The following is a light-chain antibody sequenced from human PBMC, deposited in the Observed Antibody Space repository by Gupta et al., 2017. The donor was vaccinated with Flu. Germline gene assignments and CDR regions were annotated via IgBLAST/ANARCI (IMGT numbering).Light chain of an antibody. CDR1: SSNIGAGYD. V-gene: IGLV1-40*01. Sequence: VTISCTESSSNIGAGYDVHWYQQLPGTAPKLLIYGNSNRHAGVPDRFSDAKSGTSASLAITGLQAEDEGDYYCQSYESSLGGSVFGGGTKVTVL. CDR3: QSYESSLGGSV. CDR2: GNS. J-gene: IGLJ3*02.